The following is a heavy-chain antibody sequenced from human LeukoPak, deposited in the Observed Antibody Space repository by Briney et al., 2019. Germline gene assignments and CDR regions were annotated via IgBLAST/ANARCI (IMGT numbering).Heavy chain of an antibody. CDR3: ARDWSYDSSGYYDHDAFDI. J-gene: IGHJ3*02. CDR2: IYSGGST. V-gene: IGHV3-53*01. Sequence: PGGSLRLSCAASGFTVSSNYMSWVRQAPGKGLEWVSVIYSGGSTYYADSVKGRFTISRDNSKNTLYLQTNSLRAEDTAVYYCARDWSYDSSGYYDHDAFDIWGQGTMVTVSS. CDR1: GFTVSSNY. D-gene: IGHD3-22*01.